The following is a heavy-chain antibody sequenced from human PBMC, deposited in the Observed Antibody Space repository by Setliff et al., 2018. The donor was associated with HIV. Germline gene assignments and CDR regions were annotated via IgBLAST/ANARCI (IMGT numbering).Heavy chain of an antibody. V-gene: IGHV4-31*03. CDR2: IYNTGDA. CDR1: GGSINSGEYY. J-gene: IGHJ5*02. Sequence: SETLSLTCTVSGGSINSGEYYWSWSRQRPGKGLEWIGYIYNTGDAYYNPPLKGRVTISIDTSKNQFSLRLTSVTAADTAVYYCARWYTTGRGWFDPWGQGTLVTV. D-gene: IGHD6-25*01. CDR3: ARWYTTGRGWFDP.